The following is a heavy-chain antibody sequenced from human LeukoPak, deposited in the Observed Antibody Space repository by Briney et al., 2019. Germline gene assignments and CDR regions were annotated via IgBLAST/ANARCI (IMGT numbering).Heavy chain of an antibody. CDR1: GGSMSRTSDY. CDR2: IYFGVST. J-gene: IGHJ5*02. D-gene: IGHD2/OR15-2a*01. Sequence: SETLSLTCSVSGGSMSRTSDYWGWIRQPPGKGPEWIGSIYFGVSTYYTPSLKSRVTISIDTSRNQFSLKLTSVTAADTAVYYCARWGSTASNWFDPWGQGTLVTVSS. CDR3: ARWGSTASNWFDP. V-gene: IGHV4-39*01.